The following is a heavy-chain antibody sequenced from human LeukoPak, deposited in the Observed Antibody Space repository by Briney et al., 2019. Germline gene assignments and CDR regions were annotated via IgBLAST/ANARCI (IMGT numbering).Heavy chain of an antibody. D-gene: IGHD5/OR15-5a*01. V-gene: IGHV3-30*18. CDR1: GFTFSSYG. Sequence: GGSLRLSCAASGFTFSSYGMHWVRQAPGKGLEWVAVISYDGSNKYYVDSVKGRFTISRDDSKNTLYLQMNSLRAEDTAVYYCAKDDVYATLFDYWGQGTLVTVSS. J-gene: IGHJ4*02. CDR2: ISYDGSNK. CDR3: AKDDVYATLFDY.